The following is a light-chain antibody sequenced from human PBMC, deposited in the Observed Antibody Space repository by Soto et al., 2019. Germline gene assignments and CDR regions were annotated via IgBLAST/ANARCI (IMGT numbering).Light chain of an antibody. J-gene: IGKJ2*01. CDR2: RAS. Sequence: DIVMKQSAATLSVSPGEGATLSCRASQPVRSNFAWYRQKPGQAPTLVIYRASTRATGIPARFSGSGSGTEFTLTIGSRQSEDFAVYYCQQYNNGPYTFGQGNKLEIK. CDR3: QQYNNGPYT. V-gene: IGKV3-15*01. CDR1: QPVRSN.